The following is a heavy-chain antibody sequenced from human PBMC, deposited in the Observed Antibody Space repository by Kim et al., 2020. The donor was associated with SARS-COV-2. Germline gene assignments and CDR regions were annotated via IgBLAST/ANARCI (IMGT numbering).Heavy chain of an antibody. CDR3: AKSDPKVRGFMVAFDI. CDR2: ISYDGSNK. V-gene: IGHV3-30*18. Sequence: GGSLRLSCAASGFTFSSYGMHWVRQAPGKGLEWVAVISYDGSNKYYADSEKGRFTITRDNSKNTLYLQMNSLRAEDTAVYYCAKSDPKVRGFMVAFDIWGQGTMVTVSS. D-gene: IGHD3-10*01. J-gene: IGHJ3*02. CDR1: GFTFSSYG.